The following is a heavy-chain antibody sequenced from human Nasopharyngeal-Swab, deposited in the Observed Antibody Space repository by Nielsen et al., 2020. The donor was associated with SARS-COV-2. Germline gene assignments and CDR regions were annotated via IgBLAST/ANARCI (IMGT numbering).Heavy chain of an antibody. CDR1: GFTFSNAW. Sequence: GESLKISCAASGFTFSNAWMSWVRQAPGEGLEWVGRIKSKTDGGTTDYAAPVKGRFTISRDDSKNTLYLQMNSLKTEDTAVYYCTTEALLWFGELQKWGQGTLVTVSS. V-gene: IGHV3-15*01. D-gene: IGHD3-10*01. CDR3: TTEALLWFGELQK. J-gene: IGHJ4*02. CDR2: IKSKTDGGTT.